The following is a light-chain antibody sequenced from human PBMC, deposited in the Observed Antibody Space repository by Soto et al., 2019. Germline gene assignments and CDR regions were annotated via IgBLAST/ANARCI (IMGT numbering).Light chain of an antibody. CDR3: QQYTNTNNPWM. J-gene: IGKJ1*01. Sequence: DIQRTQSPSTLSASLGDRVTIACRASQSVNRWLAWYQNKPGKAPKLLVYDASTLQSGVASRFSGSGSGTEFTLIISGLQPDDSATYYCQQYTNTNNPWMFGQGTKVDIK. CDR1: QSVNRW. V-gene: IGKV1-5*01. CDR2: DAS.